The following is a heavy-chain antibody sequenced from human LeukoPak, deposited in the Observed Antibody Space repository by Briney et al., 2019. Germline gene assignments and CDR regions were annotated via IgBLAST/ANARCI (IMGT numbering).Heavy chain of an antibody. Sequence: GGSLRLSCAASGFTFSSYAMSWVRQAPGKGLEWVSAISGSGGSTYYADSVKGRFTISRDNSKNTLYLQMNSLRAEDTAVYYCAKASGYSYFTYYYDSSGTFDYWGRGTLVTVSS. CDR3: AKASGYSYFTYYYDSSGTFDY. D-gene: IGHD3-22*01. CDR1: GFTFSSYA. V-gene: IGHV3-23*01. J-gene: IGHJ4*02. CDR2: ISGSGGST.